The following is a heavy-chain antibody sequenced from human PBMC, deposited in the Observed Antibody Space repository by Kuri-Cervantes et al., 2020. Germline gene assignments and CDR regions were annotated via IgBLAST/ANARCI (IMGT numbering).Heavy chain of an antibody. V-gene: IGHV3-48*02. CDR1: GYTFTSYY. J-gene: IGHJ4*02. CDR3: ARDLGESGY. CDR2: ISSSSSTI. Sequence: SCKASGYTFTSYYMHWVRQAPGKGLEWVSYISSSSSTIYYADSVKGRFTISRDNAKNSLYLQMNSLRDEDTAVYYCARDLGESGYWGQGTLVTVSS. D-gene: IGHD7-27*01.